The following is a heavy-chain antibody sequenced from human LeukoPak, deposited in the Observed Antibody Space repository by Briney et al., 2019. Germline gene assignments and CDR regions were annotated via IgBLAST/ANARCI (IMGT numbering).Heavy chain of an antibody. CDR2: ISYDGSNK. V-gene: IGHV3-30*18. Sequence: GRSLRLSCAASGFTFSAYGMHWVRQAPGKGLEWVAVISYDGSNKYYADSVKGRFTISRDNSKNTVYLQMNSLRAEDTAVYYCAKDVVRGVIISLFDYWGQGTLVTVSS. CDR3: AKDVVRGVIISLFDY. CDR1: GFTFSAYG. J-gene: IGHJ4*02. D-gene: IGHD3-10*01.